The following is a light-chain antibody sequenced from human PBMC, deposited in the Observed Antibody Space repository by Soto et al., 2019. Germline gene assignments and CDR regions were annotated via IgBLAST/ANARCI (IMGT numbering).Light chain of an antibody. CDR2: SNN. V-gene: IGLV1-44*01. J-gene: IGLJ2*01. CDR3: AAWDDSLNGVV. Sequence: QSVLTQPPSASGTPGQRVTISCSGSSSNIGSNTVNWYQQLPGTAPKLLIYSNNQRPSGVPDRFSGSKSGTSASLAISGXXXXXXADYYCAAWDDSLNGVVFGGGTKLTVL. CDR1: SSNIGSNT.